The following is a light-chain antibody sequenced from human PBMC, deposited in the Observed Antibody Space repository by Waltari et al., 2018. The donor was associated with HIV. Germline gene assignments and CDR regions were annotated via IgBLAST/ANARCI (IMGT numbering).Light chain of an antibody. V-gene: IGKV4-1*01. Sequence: DIEMTQSPDPLAVSLGESATIHCKSSQSVLWSSNNKNYLAWYQQTPGQPPRLLIYWASTRESGVPDRFSGSGSGTDFTLTISSLQTEDVAVYFCQQFYDTPLTFGGGTKVDI. CDR3: QQFYDTPLT. J-gene: IGKJ4*01. CDR2: WAS. CDR1: QSVLWSSNNKNY.